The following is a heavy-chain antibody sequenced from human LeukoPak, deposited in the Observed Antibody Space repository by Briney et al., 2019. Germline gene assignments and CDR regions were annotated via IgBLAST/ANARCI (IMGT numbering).Heavy chain of an antibody. CDR3: ARTSHTGVWYDLDS. J-gene: IGHJ4*02. D-gene: IGHD6-19*01. CDR2: IDWEDNI. V-gene: IGHV2-70*01. Sequence: TLSLTCTVSGGSISSSSYYWGWIRQPPGKALQWLALIDWEDNIFYSSSLRARLTISKDTSKNQAALTLTNVDPADTATYYCARTSHTGVWYDLDSWGQGTLVTVSS. CDR1: GGSISSSSYY.